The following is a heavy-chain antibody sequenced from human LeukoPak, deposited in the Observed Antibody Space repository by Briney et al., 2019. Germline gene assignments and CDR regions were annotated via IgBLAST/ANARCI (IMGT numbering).Heavy chain of an antibody. CDR1: GFTFSSYW. CDR3: AKASGVPWADYAFDI. Sequence: GGSLRLSCAASGFTFSSYWISWVRQAPGKGLEWVANIKQDGSEKYYVDSVKGRFTISRDNAKNSLYLQMNSLRAEDTAVYYCAKASGVPWADYAFDIWGQGTMVTVST. CDR2: IKQDGSEK. V-gene: IGHV3-7*01. D-gene: IGHD3-10*01. J-gene: IGHJ3*02.